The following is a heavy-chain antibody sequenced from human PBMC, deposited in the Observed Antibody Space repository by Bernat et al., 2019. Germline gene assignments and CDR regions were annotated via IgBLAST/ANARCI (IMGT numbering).Heavy chain of an antibody. CDR3: GRWPPIAVAGKGLDY. Sequence: QLQLQESGPGLVKPSETLSLTCTVSGGSISSSSYYWGLIRQPPGKGLEWIGSIHYSGSTYYNPSLKGRVTISVDTSKNQFSLKLSSVTAADTAVYYCGRWPPIAVAGKGLDYWGQGTLVTVS. V-gene: IGHV4-39*01. CDR2: IHYSGST. CDR1: GGSISSSSYY. D-gene: IGHD6-19*01. J-gene: IGHJ4*02.